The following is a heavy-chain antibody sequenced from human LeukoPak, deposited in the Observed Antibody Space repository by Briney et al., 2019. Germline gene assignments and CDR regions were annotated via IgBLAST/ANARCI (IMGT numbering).Heavy chain of an antibody. CDR2: VNSDGSTT. V-gene: IGHV3-74*01. Sequence: GGSLRLTCAASGFTFSIYWMHWVRQAPGNGLVWVSRVNSDGSTTTYADSVKGRFTISRDNAKNTLYLQMNSLRAEDTAVYYCASSSPTVVSDTYYYYAMDVWGQGTTVTVSS. CDR1: GFTFSIYW. CDR3: ASSSPTVVSDTYYYYAMDV. D-gene: IGHD4-23*01. J-gene: IGHJ6*02.